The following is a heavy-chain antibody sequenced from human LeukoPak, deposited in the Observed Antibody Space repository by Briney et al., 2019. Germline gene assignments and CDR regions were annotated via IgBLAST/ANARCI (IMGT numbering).Heavy chain of an antibody. Sequence: PSETLSLTCTVSGGSISSYYWSWIRQPPGKGLEWIGYIYYSGSTNYNPSLKSRVTISVDTSKNQFSLKLSSVTAADTAVYYCAKVWGYNYGFNLFDYWGQGTLVTVSS. CDR1: GGSISSYY. D-gene: IGHD5-18*01. CDR3: AKVWGYNYGFNLFDY. CDR2: IYYSGST. V-gene: IGHV4-59*01. J-gene: IGHJ4*02.